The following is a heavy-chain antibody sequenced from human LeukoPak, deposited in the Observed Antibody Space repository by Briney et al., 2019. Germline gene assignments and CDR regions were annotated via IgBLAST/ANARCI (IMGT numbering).Heavy chain of an antibody. D-gene: IGHD3-22*01. CDR1: GFTFSSYA. Sequence: PGGSLRLSCAVSGFTFSSYAMSWVRQAPGKGLEWVSAISGSGGSTYYADSVKGRFTISRDNSKNTLYLQMNSLRAEDTAVYYCAKAHDSSGYYYEGYWGQGTLVTVSS. V-gene: IGHV3-23*01. J-gene: IGHJ4*02. CDR2: ISGSGGST. CDR3: AKAHDSSGYYYEGY.